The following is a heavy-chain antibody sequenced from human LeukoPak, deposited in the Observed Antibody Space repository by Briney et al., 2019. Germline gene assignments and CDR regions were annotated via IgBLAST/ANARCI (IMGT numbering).Heavy chain of an antibody. D-gene: IGHD6-6*01. CDR2: VIPIFGTA. CDR3: ARERRYSSSTDY. V-gene: IGHV1-69*05. J-gene: IGHJ4*02. CDR1: GGTFSSYA. Sequence: ASVKVSCKASGGTFSSYAISWVRQAPGQGLEWMGGVIPIFGTANYAQKFQGRVTMTRDTSISTAYMELSRLRSDDTAVYYCARERRYSSSTDYWGQGTLVTVSS.